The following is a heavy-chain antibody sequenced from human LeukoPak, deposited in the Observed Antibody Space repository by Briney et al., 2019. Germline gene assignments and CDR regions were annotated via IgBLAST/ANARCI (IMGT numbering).Heavy chain of an antibody. Sequence: GASVKVSCKASGGTFSSYAISWVRQAPGQGLEWMGRIIPILGIANYAQKFQGRVTITADKSTSTAYMELSSLRSEDTAVYYCARDCGYSYGTWGYYSYYYGMDVWGQGTTVTVSS. CDR3: ARDCGYSYGTWGYYSYYYGMDV. D-gene: IGHD5-18*01. CDR1: GGTFSSYA. V-gene: IGHV1-69*04. CDR2: IIPILGIA. J-gene: IGHJ6*02.